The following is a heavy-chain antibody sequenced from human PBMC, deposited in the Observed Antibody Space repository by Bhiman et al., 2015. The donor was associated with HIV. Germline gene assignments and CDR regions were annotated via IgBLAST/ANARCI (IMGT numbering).Heavy chain of an antibody. V-gene: IGHV3-21*01. CDR3: ARDIGIPLSSGSLFQY. CDR1: GFTFSSYS. CDR2: ISSSSSYI. J-gene: IGHJ4*02. D-gene: IGHD1-26*01. Sequence: EVQLVESGGGLVKPGGSLRLSCAASGFTFSSYSMNWVRQAPGKGLEWVSSISSSSSYIYYADSVKGRFTISRDDAKNSLYLQMNSLRAEDTAVYYCARDIGIPLSSGSLFQYWGQGILVTVSS.